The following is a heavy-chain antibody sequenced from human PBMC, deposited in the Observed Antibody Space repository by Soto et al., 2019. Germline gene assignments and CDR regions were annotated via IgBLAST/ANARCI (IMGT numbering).Heavy chain of an antibody. CDR2: IYYSGST. CDR3: ARHSATSRGYSGTEQWFDP. CDR1: GGSISSSSYY. D-gene: IGHD5-12*01. Sequence: QLQLQESGPGLVKPSETLSLTCTVSGGSISSSSYYWGWIRQPPGKGLEWIGSIYYSGSTYYNPSLKSRVTISVDTSKNQFSLKLSSVTAADTAVYYCARHSATSRGYSGTEQWFDPWGQGTLVTVSS. J-gene: IGHJ5*02. V-gene: IGHV4-39*01.